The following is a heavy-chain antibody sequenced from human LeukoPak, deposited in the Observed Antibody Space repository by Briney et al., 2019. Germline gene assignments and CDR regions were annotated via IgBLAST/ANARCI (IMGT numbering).Heavy chain of an antibody. CDR1: GFTFSSYW. J-gene: IGHJ6*03. D-gene: IGHD6-13*01. Sequence: QPGGSLRLSCAASGFTFSSYWMSWVRQAPGKGLEWVANIKQDGSEKYYVDSVKGRFTISRDNAKNSLYLQMNSLRAEDTAVYYCARDPTGFLQYSSSWSYYYYYMDVWGKGTTVTVSS. V-gene: IGHV3-7*01. CDR2: IKQDGSEK. CDR3: ARDPTGFLQYSSSWSYYYYYMDV.